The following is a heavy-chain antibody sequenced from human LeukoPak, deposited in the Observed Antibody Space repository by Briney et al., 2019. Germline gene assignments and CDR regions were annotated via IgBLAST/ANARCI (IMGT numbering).Heavy chain of an antibody. CDR1: GGSISSSSYY. CDR2: IYYSGST. D-gene: IGHD3-3*01. V-gene: IGHV4-39*01. J-gene: IGHJ4*02. Sequence: ASETLSLTCTVSGGSISSSSYYWGWIRQPPGKGLEWIGSIYYSGSTYYNPSLKSRVTISVDTSKNQFSLKLSSVTAADTAVYYCARHLRPDFWSGYQVDYWGQGTLVTVSS. CDR3: ARHLRPDFWSGYQVDY.